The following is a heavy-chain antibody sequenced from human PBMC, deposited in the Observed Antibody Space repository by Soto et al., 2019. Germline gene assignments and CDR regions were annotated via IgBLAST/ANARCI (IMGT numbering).Heavy chain of an antibody. Sequence: SETLSLTCTVSGGSISSGDYYWCWIRQPPGKGLEWIGYIYYSGSTYYNPSLKSRVTISVDTSKNQFSLKLSSVTAADTAVYYCARGEGDSDAFDIWGQGTMVTVSS. CDR3: ARGEGDSDAFDI. D-gene: IGHD3-10*01. V-gene: IGHV4-30-4*01. J-gene: IGHJ3*02. CDR1: GGSISSGDYY. CDR2: IYYSGST.